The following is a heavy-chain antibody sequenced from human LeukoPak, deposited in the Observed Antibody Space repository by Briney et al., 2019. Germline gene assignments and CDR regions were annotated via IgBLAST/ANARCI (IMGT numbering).Heavy chain of an antibody. Sequence: ASVKVSCKASGYTFTSYGISWVRQAPGQGLEWMGWISAYNGNTNYAQKLQGRVTMTTDTSTSTAYMELRSLRSDDTAVYYCASSGRTTDDGGGSSSWTWAFDIWGQGTMVTVSS. CDR3: ASSGRTTDDGGGSSSWTWAFDI. J-gene: IGHJ3*02. CDR1: GYTFTSYG. CDR2: ISAYNGNT. D-gene: IGHD6-13*01. V-gene: IGHV1-18*01.